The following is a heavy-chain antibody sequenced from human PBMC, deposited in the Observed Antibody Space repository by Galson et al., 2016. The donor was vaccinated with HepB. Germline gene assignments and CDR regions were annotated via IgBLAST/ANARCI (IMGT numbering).Heavy chain of an antibody. CDR2: ISSNGDTI. CDR1: GFTFTRHS. V-gene: IGHV3-48*01. D-gene: IGHD4-17*01. J-gene: IGHJ4*02. Sequence: SLRLSCAASGFTFTRHSMNWVRQVPGKGLEWVTYISSNGDTIHYADSVKGRFSVSRDIAKNSLYLQMNSLRADDTGVYYCARDESGDYRLDCWGRGTLVTVSS. CDR3: ARDESGDYRLDC.